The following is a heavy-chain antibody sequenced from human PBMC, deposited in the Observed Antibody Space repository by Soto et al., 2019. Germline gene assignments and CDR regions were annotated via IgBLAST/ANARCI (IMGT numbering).Heavy chain of an antibody. V-gene: IGHV4-39*01. CDR3: ERNSLALRKNNWFDP. J-gene: IGHJ5*02. D-gene: IGHD3-3*02. CDR1: GDSIISSDFY. Sequence: SETLSLTCTVSGDSIISSDFYWGWVRQPPGKGLEWIGSIFYLGSSYYNPSLKSRVTMSVDTSKNQFSLRLRSVTAADTALYFCERNSLALRKNNWFDPWGQGIMVTVYS. CDR2: IFYLGSS.